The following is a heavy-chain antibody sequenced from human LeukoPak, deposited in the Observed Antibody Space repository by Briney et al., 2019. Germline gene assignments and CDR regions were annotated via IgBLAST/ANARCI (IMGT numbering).Heavy chain of an antibody. V-gene: IGHV3-30-3*01. CDR1: GFTFSNYA. J-gene: IGHJ4*02. CDR3: TTSLYSIRSRPDY. CDR2: ISYGGSNK. Sequence: PGRSLRLSCGASGFTFSNYAIHWVRQAPGKELEWVAVISYGGSNKYYTDSVKGRFTISRDNSKNTGFLQMNSLRVEDTAVYYCTTSLYSIRSRPDYWGQGTLVTVSS. D-gene: IGHD2-15*01.